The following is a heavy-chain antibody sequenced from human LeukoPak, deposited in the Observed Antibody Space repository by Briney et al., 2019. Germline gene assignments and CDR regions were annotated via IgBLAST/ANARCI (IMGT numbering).Heavy chain of an antibody. Sequence: PGGSLRLSCAASGFTFSDYYMSWIRKAPAQGLEWVSYISSSRSTIYYADSVKGRFTISRDNAKYSLYLQMNSLRAEDTAVYYCARPLPELERRYEFCYYYYYMDVWGKGTTVTVSS. CDR1: GFTFSDYY. J-gene: IGHJ6*03. CDR3: ARPLPELERRYEFCYYYYYMDV. D-gene: IGHD1-1*01. CDR2: ISSSRSTI. V-gene: IGHV3-11*04.